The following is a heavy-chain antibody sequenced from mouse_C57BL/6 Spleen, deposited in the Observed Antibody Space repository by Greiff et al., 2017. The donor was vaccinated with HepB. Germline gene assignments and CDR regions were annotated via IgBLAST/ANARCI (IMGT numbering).Heavy chain of an antibody. J-gene: IGHJ4*01. CDR2: IYPSDSET. CDR3: ARGQYDSYYYAMDY. D-gene: IGHD2-10*02. V-gene: IGHV1-61*01. Sequence: VQLQQPGAELVRPGSSVKLSCKASGYTFTSYWMDWVKQRPGQGLEWIGNIYPSDSETHYNQKFKDKATLTVDKSSSTAYMQLSSLTSEDSAVYYCARGQYDSYYYAMDYWGQGTSVTVSS. CDR1: GYTFTSYW.